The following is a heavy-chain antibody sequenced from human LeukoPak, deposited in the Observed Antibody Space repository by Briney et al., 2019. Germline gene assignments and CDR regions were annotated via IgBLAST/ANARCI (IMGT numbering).Heavy chain of an antibody. D-gene: IGHD1-26*01. CDR3: ARDSRIVGATTLDY. J-gene: IGHJ4*02. CDR1: GYTFTSYG. Sequence: GASVKVSCKASGYTFTSYGISWVRQAPGQGLEWMGWISAYNGNTNYAQKFQGRVTITADESTSTAYMELSSLRSEDTAVYYCARDSRIVGATTLDYWGQGTLVTVSS. CDR2: ISAYNGNT. V-gene: IGHV1-18*01.